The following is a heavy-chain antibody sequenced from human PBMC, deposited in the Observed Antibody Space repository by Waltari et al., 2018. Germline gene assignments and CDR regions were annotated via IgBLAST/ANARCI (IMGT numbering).Heavy chain of an antibody. CDR1: GFTFYNYA. Sequence: EVQLLESGGELVQAGGSRGLPCGFYGFTFYNYAINWVRRAPGTGLQGVAAISIRDATFHADSVKGRFTISRDTSKDTVYLQMNTLRADDTAVYYCAKPFYNWDDPLVSWGQGTRVTVSS. V-gene: IGHV3-23*01. D-gene: IGHD1-20*01. J-gene: IGHJ5*02. CDR3: AKPFYNWDDPLVS. CDR2: ISIRDAT.